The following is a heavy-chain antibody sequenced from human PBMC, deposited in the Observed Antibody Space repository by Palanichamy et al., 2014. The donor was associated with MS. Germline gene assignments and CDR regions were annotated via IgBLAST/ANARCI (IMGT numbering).Heavy chain of an antibody. CDR3: VRDGNNSGPDFDY. D-gene: IGHD1-1*01. Sequence: EALLVESGGGLVQPGGSLRLSCAASGFIFSDYSMNWVRQAPGKGLEWVSYIDRTSGTIYYADSVKGRFTISRDNVKSSLYLQMNSLRDDDTAVYYCVRDGNNSGPDFDYWGQGTLVTVSS. J-gene: IGHJ4*02. CDR1: GFIFSDYS. CDR2: IDRTSGTI. V-gene: IGHV3-48*02.